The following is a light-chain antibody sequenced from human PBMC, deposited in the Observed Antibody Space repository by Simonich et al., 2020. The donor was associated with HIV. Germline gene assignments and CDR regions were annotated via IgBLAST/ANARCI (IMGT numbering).Light chain of an antibody. J-gene: IGKJ1*01. V-gene: IGKV3-20*01. CDR1: QSVSSNY. CDR2: DAS. Sequence: ENVLTQSPGTLSLSPGERATLSCRASQSVSSNYLAWYQQKPGQAPRLLIYDASRRATGIPVRFSGSGSGTDFTLTISSLQAEDVAVYYGQQYYSTPWTFGQGTKVEIK. CDR3: QQYYSTPWT.